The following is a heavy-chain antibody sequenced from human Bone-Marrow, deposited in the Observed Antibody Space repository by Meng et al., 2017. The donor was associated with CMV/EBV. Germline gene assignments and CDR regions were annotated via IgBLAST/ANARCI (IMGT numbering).Heavy chain of an antibody. CDR2: MNPNSGNT. V-gene: IGHV1-8*01. D-gene: IGHD3-3*01. CDR1: GYTFTSYD. J-gene: IGHJ4*02. Sequence: ASVKVSCKASGYTFTSYDINWVRQATGQGLEWMGWMNPNSGNTGYAQKFQGRVTMTRNTSISTAYMELSSLRSEDTAVYYCAISTKPKYYDFWSGYYTGGLDYWGQGTLVTFPS. CDR3: AISTKPKYYDFWSGYYTGGLDY.